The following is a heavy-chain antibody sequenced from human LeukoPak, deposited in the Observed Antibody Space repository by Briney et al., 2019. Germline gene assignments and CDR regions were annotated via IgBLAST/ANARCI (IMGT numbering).Heavy chain of an antibody. J-gene: IGHJ1*01. CDR2: INPNSGDT. Sequence: ASVKVSCKASGYSFTGYYINWVPQAPGQGLEWMAWINPNSGDTNFAQKFQGRFTMTRDTSISTVYMELSRLRSDDTAVFFCARGYYDSSDFEYFQHWGQGTLVTVSS. V-gene: IGHV1-2*02. CDR1: GYSFTGYY. D-gene: IGHD3-22*01. CDR3: ARGYYDSSDFEYFQH.